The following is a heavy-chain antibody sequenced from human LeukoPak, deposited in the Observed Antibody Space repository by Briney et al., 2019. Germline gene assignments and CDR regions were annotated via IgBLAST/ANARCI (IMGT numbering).Heavy chain of an antibody. J-gene: IGHJ1*01. CDR2: IHHSGNT. CDR3: ASTRRAAVAGRLDL. Sequence: PSETLSLTCNVSGASMSSNYWSWIWQPPGKGLEWIGYIHHSGNTNYSPSLESRVTMSVDESKNQFSLRVRFVSAADTAVYYCASTRRAAVAGRLDLWARGTVVTVSS. D-gene: IGHD6-19*01. CDR1: GASMSSNY. V-gene: IGHV4-4*09.